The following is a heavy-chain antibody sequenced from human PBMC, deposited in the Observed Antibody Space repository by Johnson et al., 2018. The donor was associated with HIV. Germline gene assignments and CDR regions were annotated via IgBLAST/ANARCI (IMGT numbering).Heavy chain of an antibody. J-gene: IGHJ3*02. CDR3: AREQFLESDAFDI. CDR2: IKQDGSEK. Sequence: MLLVESGGGLVQPGGSLRLSCAASGFTFSSYWMSWVRQAPGKGLEWVANIKQDGSEKYYVDSVKGRFTISRDNAKNSLYLQMNSLRAEDTAVYYCAREQFLESDAFDIWGQWTMVTVSS. CDR1: GFTFSSYW. D-gene: IGHD3-3*01. V-gene: IGHV3-7*01.